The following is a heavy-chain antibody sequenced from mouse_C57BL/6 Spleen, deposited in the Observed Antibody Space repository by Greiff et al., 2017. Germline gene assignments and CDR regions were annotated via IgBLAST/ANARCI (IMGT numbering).Heavy chain of an antibody. CDR2: ISSGSSTI. D-gene: IGHD1-1*01. CDR3: ARPLSTTVVATPYVMDY. Sequence: EVQGVESGGGLVKPGGSLKLSCAASGFTFSDYGMHWVRQAPEKGLEWVAYISSGSSTIYYADTVKGRFTLSRDNAKNTLFLQMTSRRSEDTAMYYCARPLSTTVVATPYVMDYWGQGTSVTVSS. CDR1: GFTFSDYG. J-gene: IGHJ4*01. V-gene: IGHV5-17*01.